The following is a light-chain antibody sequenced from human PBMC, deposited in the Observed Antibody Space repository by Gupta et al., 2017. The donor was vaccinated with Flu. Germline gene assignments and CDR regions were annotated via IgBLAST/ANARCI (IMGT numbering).Light chain of an antibody. V-gene: IGKV3-20*01. J-gene: IGKJ4*01. Sequence: ERATLSCRASQSVGNSFLTWYQQKPGQAPRLLIYGASTRAAGIPDRFSGSGSGADFTLTITRLEPEDFAVYYCQHFGTSSHTFGGGTKVEIK. CDR3: QHFGTSSHT. CDR1: QSVGNSF. CDR2: GAS.